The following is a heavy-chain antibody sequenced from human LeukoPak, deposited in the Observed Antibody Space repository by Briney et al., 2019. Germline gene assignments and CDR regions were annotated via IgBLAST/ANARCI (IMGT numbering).Heavy chain of an antibody. CDR3: TRRSGSWNDAFDI. Sequence: GGSLRLSCADPGFTFSGSAMHWVRQASGKGLEWVGRIGSEANSYATTYAASVKGRFTISRDASKITAYLQMNSLKTEDTAIYYCTRRSGSWNDAFDIWGQGTMVTVSS. D-gene: IGHD6-13*01. CDR2: IGSEANSYAT. J-gene: IGHJ3*02. V-gene: IGHV3-73*01. CDR1: GFTFSGSA.